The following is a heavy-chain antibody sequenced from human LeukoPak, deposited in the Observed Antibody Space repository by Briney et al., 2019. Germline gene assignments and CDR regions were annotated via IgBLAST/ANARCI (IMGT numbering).Heavy chain of an antibody. V-gene: IGHV3-30*02. CDR3: AREEHYRRYFAL. D-gene: IGHD3-16*02. J-gene: IGHJ2*01. CDR2: IRYDGSNK. CDR1: GFTFSSYG. Sequence: GGSLRLSCAASGFTFSSYGVHWVRQAPGKGLEWVSFIRYDGSNKYYADSVKGRFTISRDNSKNTLYLQMNSLRAEDTAVYFCAREEHYRRYFALWGRGTLVTVSS.